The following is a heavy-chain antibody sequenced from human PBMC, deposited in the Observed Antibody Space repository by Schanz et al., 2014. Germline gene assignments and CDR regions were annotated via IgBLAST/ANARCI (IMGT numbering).Heavy chain of an antibody. CDR2: IYYSGST. V-gene: IGHV4-30-4*07. Sequence: QLQLQESGPGLVKPSETLSLTCTVSGGSISSGAYSWNWIRQPPGKGLEWIGYIYYSGSTYYNPSLKSRVTISVDTSKNQFSLKLSSVTAADTAVYYCARGGRTPYNYYCGMDVWGQGTTVTVSS. D-gene: IGHD3-16*01. CDR3: ARGGRTPYNYYCGMDV. J-gene: IGHJ6*02. CDR1: GGSISSGAYS.